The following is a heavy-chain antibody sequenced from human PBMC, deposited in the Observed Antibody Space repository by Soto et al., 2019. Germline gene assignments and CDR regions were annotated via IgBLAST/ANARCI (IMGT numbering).Heavy chain of an antibody. CDR1: GFTFSSYA. D-gene: IGHD3-3*01. V-gene: IGHV3-23*01. Sequence: GGSLRLSCAASGFTFSSYAMSWVRQAPGKGLEWVSAISGSGGSTYYAGSVKGRFTISRDNSKNTLYLQMNSLRAEDTAVYYCAKDPGFLEWLFPNYFDYWGQGTLVTVSS. CDR3: AKDPGFLEWLFPNYFDY. CDR2: ISGSGGST. J-gene: IGHJ4*02.